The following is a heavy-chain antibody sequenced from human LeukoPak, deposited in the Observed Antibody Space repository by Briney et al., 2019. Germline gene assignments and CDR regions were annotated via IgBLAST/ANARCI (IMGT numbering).Heavy chain of an antibody. Sequence: ASVKVSCKASGYTFTSYDINWVRQATGQGLEWMGWMNPNSGNTGYAQKFQGRVTITRNTSISTAYLQWSSLRASDTAMYHCARGTGQYNYGHRGAFDTWGQGTMVTVSS. D-gene: IGHD5-18*01. CDR1: GYTFTSYD. J-gene: IGHJ3*02. CDR2: MNPNSGNT. V-gene: IGHV1-8*03. CDR3: ARGTGQYNYGHRGAFDT.